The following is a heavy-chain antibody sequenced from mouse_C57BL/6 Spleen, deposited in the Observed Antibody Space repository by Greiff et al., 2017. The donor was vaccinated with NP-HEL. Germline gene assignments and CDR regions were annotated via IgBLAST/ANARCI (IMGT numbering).Heavy chain of an antibody. CDR1: GFTFSSYG. V-gene: IGHV5-6*01. J-gene: IGHJ2*01. CDR3: AREGGSSLDY. D-gene: IGHD1-1*01. CDR2: ISSGGSYT. Sequence: EVKLMESGGDLVKPGGSLKLSCAASGFTFSSYGMSWVRQTPDKRLEWVATISSGGSYTYYPDSVKGRFTISRDNAKNTLYLQMSSLKSEDTAMYYCAREGGSSLDYWGQGTTLTVSS.